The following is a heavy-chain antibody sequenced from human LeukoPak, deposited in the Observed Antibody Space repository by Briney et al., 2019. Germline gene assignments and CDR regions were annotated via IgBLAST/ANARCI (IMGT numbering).Heavy chain of an antibody. Sequence: ASVKVSCKASGYTFTSYGISWVRQAPGQGLAWMGLISAYNGNTNYAQKLQGRVTMTTDTSTSTAYMELRSLRSDDTAVYYCARVRSYGSGSYSYYFDYWGQGTLVTVSS. J-gene: IGHJ4*02. CDR2: ISAYNGNT. D-gene: IGHD3-10*01. V-gene: IGHV1-18*01. CDR1: GYTFTSYG. CDR3: ARVRSYGSGSYSYYFDY.